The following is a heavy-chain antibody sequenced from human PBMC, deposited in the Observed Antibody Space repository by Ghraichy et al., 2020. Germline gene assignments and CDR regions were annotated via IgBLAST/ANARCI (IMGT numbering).Heavy chain of an antibody. D-gene: IGHD1-26*01. V-gene: IGHV3-30*04. J-gene: IGHJ4*02. CDR1: GFTFSSYA. CDR3: ARVTGATVQYYFDY. CDR2: ISYDGSNK. Sequence: GGSLRLSCAASGFTFSSYAMHWVRQAPGKGLEWVAVISYDGSNKYYADSVKGRFTISRDNSKNTLYLQMNSLRAEDTAVYYCARVTGATVQYYFDYWGQGTLVTVSS.